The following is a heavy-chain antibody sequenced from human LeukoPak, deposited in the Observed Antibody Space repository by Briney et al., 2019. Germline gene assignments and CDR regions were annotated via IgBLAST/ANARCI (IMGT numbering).Heavy chain of an antibody. J-gene: IGHJ4*02. CDR3: ARVYCSGGDCYSVFDY. CDR1: GFTFSSYS. Sequence: PGGSLRLSCAASGFTFSSYSMNWVRQAPGKGLEWVSSISSSSSYIKYADSVKGRFTISRDNAKNSLYLQMDSLRAEDTAVYHCARVYCSGGDCYSVFDYWGQGALVADSS. CDR2: ISSSSSYI. D-gene: IGHD2-15*01. V-gene: IGHV3-21*01.